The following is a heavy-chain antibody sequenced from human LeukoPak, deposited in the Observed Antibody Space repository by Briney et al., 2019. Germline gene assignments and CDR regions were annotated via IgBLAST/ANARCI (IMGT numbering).Heavy chain of an antibody. D-gene: IGHD1-1*01. CDR3: TRGRRSTMERKWLGP. CDR2: MNPNSGNT. Sequence: GASVKVSCKASGYTFTNYDINWVRQATGQGLEWMGWMNPNSGNTGYAQKFQGRVTMTRNTSISTVYMELSSLRSEDTAVYYCTRGRRSTMERKWLGPWGQGTLVTVSS. V-gene: IGHV1-8*01. J-gene: IGHJ5*02. CDR1: GYTFTNYD.